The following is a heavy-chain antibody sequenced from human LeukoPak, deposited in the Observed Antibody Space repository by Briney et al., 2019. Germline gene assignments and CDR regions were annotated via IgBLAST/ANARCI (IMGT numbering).Heavy chain of an antibody. CDR2: IYYSGST. V-gene: IGHV4-59*01. Sequence: SETLSLTCTVSGGSISSYYWSWIRQPPGKGLEWIGYIYYSGSTNYNPSLKSRVTISVDTSKNQFSPKLSSVTAADTAVYYCARDSVADTGYFDYWGQGTLVTVSS. D-gene: IGHD6-19*01. J-gene: IGHJ4*02. CDR3: ARDSVADTGYFDY. CDR1: GGSISSYY.